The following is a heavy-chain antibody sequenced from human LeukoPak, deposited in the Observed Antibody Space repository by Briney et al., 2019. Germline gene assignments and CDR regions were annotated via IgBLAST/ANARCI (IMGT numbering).Heavy chain of an antibody. CDR2: INPNNGGT. Sequence: ASVKVSCKASGYTFTGYYLHWVGQAPGQGLEWMGWINPNNGGTNYAQKFQGRVTMTRDTSVTTAYMELSRLRSDDTAVYYCARDPGANYFDHWGQGTLVTVSS. CDR1: GYTFTGYY. J-gene: IGHJ4*02. CDR3: ARDPGANYFDH. V-gene: IGHV1-2*02.